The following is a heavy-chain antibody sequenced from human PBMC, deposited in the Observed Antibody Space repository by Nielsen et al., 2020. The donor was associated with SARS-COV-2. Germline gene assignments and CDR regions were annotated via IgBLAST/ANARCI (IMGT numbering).Heavy chain of an antibody. D-gene: IGHD6-19*01. V-gene: IGHV3-43*01. CDR2: ISWDDGST. J-gene: IGHJ4*02. Sequence: GGSLRLSCAASGFNFEHYTMHWVRQAPGKGLEWVSLISWDDGSTYYADSVKGRFTISRDNSKNSLYLQMDSLRTEDTASYYCAKDDSSGLGFDYWGQGTLVTVSS. CDR1: GFNFEHYT. CDR3: AKDDSSGLGFDY.